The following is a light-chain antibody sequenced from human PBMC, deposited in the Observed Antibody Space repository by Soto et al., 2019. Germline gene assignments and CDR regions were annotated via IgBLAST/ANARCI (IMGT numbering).Light chain of an antibody. CDR2: TNN. Sequence: QSVLTQPPSASGTPGQRVTISCSGSRSNIGVNTVNWYQQLPGTAPKVVIYTNNQRPSGVPDRFSGSKSGTSASLAISGLQSEDEANYYCAVWDDSLNGVVFGGGTKLTVL. CDR3: AVWDDSLNGVV. J-gene: IGLJ2*01. CDR1: RSNIGVNT. V-gene: IGLV1-44*01.